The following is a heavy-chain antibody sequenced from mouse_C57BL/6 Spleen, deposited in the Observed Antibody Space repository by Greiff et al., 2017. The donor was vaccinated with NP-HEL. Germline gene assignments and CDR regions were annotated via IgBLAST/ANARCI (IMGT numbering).Heavy chain of an antibody. Sequence: QVQLQQPGAELVMPGASVKLSCKASGYTFTSYWMHWVKQRPGQGLEWIGEIDPSDSYTNYNQKFKGKSTLTVDKSSSTAYMQLSSLTSEDSAVYYCARDYVSSSFDYWGQGTTLTVSS. CDR1: GYTFTSYW. D-gene: IGHD1-1*01. CDR3: ARDYVSSSFDY. V-gene: IGHV1-69*01. CDR2: IDPSDSYT. J-gene: IGHJ2*01.